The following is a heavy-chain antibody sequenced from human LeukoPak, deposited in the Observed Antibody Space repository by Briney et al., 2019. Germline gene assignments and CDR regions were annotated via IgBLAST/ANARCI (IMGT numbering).Heavy chain of an antibody. CDR2: TKQDGTES. CDR1: GFTLSTSW. Sequence: GGSLRLSCAASGFTLSTSWMGWVRQVPGKGLEWVANTKQDGTESQYVDTVKGRFTISRDNTKNSLFLQMNSLTTEDTAVYYCARGHVSNWGQGVLVAVSS. V-gene: IGHV3-7*04. CDR3: ARGHVSN. J-gene: IGHJ4*02.